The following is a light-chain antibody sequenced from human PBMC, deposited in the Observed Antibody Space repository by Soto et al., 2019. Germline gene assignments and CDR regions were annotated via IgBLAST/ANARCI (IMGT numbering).Light chain of an antibody. J-gene: IGLJ3*02. CDR1: SSDIGSYNL. CDR3: CSYASSSPWV. V-gene: IGLV2-23*02. Sequence: QSALTQPASVSVSPGQSITISCTGSSSDIGSYNLVSWYQQHPGKAPKLIIYEVNKRPSGISTRFSASKSGNTASLTISGLQAEDEADYPCCSYASSSPWVFGGGTKLTVL. CDR2: EVN.